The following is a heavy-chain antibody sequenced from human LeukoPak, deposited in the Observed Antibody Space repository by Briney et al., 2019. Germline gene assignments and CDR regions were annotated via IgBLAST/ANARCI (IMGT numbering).Heavy chain of an antibody. CDR3: AKDPTAAGRRGVDY. CDR1: GFIFSDYY. J-gene: IGHJ4*02. V-gene: IGHV3-11*04. D-gene: IGHD6-13*01. Sequence: GGSLRLSCVASGFIFSDYYMSWIRQAPGKGLEWVSYITSRGDTTYYADSVKGRFTISRDNSKNTLYLQMNSLRAEDTAVYYCAKDPTAAGRRGVDYWGQGTLVTVSS. CDR2: ITSRGDTT.